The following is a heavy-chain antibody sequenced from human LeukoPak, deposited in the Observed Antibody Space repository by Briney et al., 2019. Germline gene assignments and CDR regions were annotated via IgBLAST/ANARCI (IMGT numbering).Heavy chain of an antibody. CDR2: IFYRGST. CDR1: GGSISTSNYY. V-gene: IGHV4-39*07. D-gene: IGHD3-10*01. CDR3: AKSNAYGLIDI. J-gene: IGHJ3*02. Sequence: SETLSLTCTVSGGSISTSNYYWGWIRQPPGKGLEWIGNIFYRGSTYYGPSLKSRVTISLDTSKNQFSLNLNSVTAADTAVYYCAKSNAYGLIDIWGQGTMVTVSS.